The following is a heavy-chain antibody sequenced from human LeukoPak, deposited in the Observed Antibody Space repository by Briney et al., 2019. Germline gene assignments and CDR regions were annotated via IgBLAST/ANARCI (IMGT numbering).Heavy chain of an antibody. CDR3: AREAAAGTVDY. Sequence: SETLSLTCTVSGGSISSYYWSWIRQPPGKGLEWSGYIYYSGSTNYHPSLKSRVTISVDTSKNQFSLKLSSVTAADTAVYYCAREAAAGTVDYWGQGTLVTVSS. CDR1: GGSISSYY. D-gene: IGHD6-13*01. J-gene: IGHJ4*02. CDR2: IYYSGST. V-gene: IGHV4-59*01.